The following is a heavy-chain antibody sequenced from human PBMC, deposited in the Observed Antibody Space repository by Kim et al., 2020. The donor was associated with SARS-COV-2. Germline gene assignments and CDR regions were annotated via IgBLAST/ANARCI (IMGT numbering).Heavy chain of an antibody. J-gene: IGHJ5*02. V-gene: IGHV4-4*02. CDR1: GGSISSSSW. Sequence: SETLSLTCAVSGGSISSSSWWSWVRQPPGKGLEWIGEIDHSGDTNYNASLRGRVTIPLDKAKNQFSLRLRSVTAADTAVYYCARGVSSAWTLRAWFDPWGQGTLVTVS. CDR3: ARGVSSAWTLRAWFDP. D-gene: IGHD6-19*01. CDR2: IDHSGDT.